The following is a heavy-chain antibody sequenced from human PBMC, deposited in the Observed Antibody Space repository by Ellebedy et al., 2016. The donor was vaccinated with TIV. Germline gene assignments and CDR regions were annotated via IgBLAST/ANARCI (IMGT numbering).Heavy chain of an antibody. J-gene: IGHJ4*02. D-gene: IGHD1-7*01. V-gene: IGHV3-33*08. CDR1: GFTFSSYG. CDR3: ARDTWNSLFDY. Sequence: PGGSLRLSCAASGFTFSSYGMHWVRQAPGKGLEWVAVIWYDGSNKYYADSVKGRFTISRDNSKNTLYLQMNSLRAEDTAVYYCARDTWNSLFDYWGQGTLVTVSS. CDR2: IWYDGSNK.